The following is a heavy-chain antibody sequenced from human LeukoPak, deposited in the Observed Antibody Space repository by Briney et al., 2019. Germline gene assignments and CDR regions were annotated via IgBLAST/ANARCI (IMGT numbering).Heavy chain of an antibody. Sequence: SETLSLTCTVSGGSISSYYWSWIRQPPGKGLEWIGYIYYSGSTNYNPSPKSRVTISVDTSKNQSSLKLSSVTAADTAVYYCARDRSSGWTDYWGQGTLVTVSS. CDR3: ARDRSSGWTDY. D-gene: IGHD6-19*01. CDR2: IYYSGST. J-gene: IGHJ4*02. CDR1: GGSISSYY. V-gene: IGHV4-59*01.